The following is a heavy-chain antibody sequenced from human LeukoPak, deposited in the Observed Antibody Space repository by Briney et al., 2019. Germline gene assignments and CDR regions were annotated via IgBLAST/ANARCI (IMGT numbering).Heavy chain of an antibody. CDR2: INPSGGST. D-gene: IGHD2-15*01. Sequence: GASVKVSCKASGYTFTSYYMHWVRQAPGQGLEWMGIINPSGGSTSYAQKFQGRVTMTRDMSTSTVYMELSSLRSEDTAVYYCARSCSGGSCYFKNFDYWGQGTLVTVSS. J-gene: IGHJ4*02. CDR3: ARSCSGGSCYFKNFDY. CDR1: GYTFTSYY. V-gene: IGHV1-46*01.